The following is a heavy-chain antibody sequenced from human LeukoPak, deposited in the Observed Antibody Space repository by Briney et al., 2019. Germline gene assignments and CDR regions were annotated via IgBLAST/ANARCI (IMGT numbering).Heavy chain of an antibody. D-gene: IGHD3-22*01. CDR1: GYTLTELS. Sequence: VSVKVSCKVSGYTLTELSMHWVRQAPGKGLEWMGGFDPEDGETIYAQKFQGRVTMTEDTSTDTAYMELSSLRSEDTAVYYCATSVYYYDSSGPRSYFDYWGQGTLVTVSS. CDR2: FDPEDGET. J-gene: IGHJ4*02. V-gene: IGHV1-24*01. CDR3: ATSVYYYDSSGPRSYFDY.